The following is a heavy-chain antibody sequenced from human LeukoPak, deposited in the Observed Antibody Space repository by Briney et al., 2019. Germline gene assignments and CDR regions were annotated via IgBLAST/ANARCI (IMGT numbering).Heavy chain of an antibody. J-gene: IGHJ4*02. CDR2: IYYSGST. D-gene: IGHD5-24*01. CDR1: GGSISSYY. Sequence: PSETLSLTCTVSGGSISSYYWSWIRQPPGKGLEWIGNIYYSGSTNYNPSLKSRVTISVDTSKNQFSLKLSSVTAADTAVYYCARGARWPDYWGQGTLVTVSS. CDR3: ARGARWPDY. V-gene: IGHV4-59*01.